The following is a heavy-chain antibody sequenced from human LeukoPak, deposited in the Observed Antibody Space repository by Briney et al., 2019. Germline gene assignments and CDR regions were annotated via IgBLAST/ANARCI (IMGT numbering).Heavy chain of an antibody. CDR1: GYTFTSYG. Sequence: GASVKVSCKASGYTFTSYGITWVRQAPGQGLEWMGWISAYNGNTNYAQNLQGRVTITTDTSTSTAYMELRSLRSDDTAVYFCARIWIVVGGGWFDPWGQGTLVTVSS. CDR3: ARIWIVVGGGWFDP. J-gene: IGHJ5*02. V-gene: IGHV1-18*04. CDR2: ISAYNGNT. D-gene: IGHD3-22*01.